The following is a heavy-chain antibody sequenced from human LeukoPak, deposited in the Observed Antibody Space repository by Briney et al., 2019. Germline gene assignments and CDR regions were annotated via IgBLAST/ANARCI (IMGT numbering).Heavy chain of an antibody. CDR2: ISTSSSYI. Sequence: LGGSLRLSCAASGFTFSSYSMNWVRQAPGKGLEWVSFISTSSSYIHNADSVKGRFTISRDNAENSLYLQMNSLRAEDTAVYYCARAAIAAARIYYYMDVWGKGTTVTVSS. CDR1: GFTFSSYS. V-gene: IGHV3-21*01. CDR3: ARAAIAAARIYYYMDV. J-gene: IGHJ6*03. D-gene: IGHD6-13*01.